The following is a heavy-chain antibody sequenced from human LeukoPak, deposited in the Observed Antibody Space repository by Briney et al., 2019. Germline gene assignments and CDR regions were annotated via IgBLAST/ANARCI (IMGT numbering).Heavy chain of an antibody. J-gene: IGHJ1*01. V-gene: IGHV3-9*01. CDR2: ISWNSGSI. D-gene: IGHD6-19*01. CDR3: AKGPSYTSGWSAEYFQH. Sequence: GGSLRLSCEASGFRFDDYAMHWVRQAPAKGLEGVSGISWNSGSIAYADSVKGRFTISRDNAKNSLYLQMNGLRPEDTAFYYCAKGPSYTSGWSAEYFQHWGQGTLVTVSS. CDR1: GFRFDDYA.